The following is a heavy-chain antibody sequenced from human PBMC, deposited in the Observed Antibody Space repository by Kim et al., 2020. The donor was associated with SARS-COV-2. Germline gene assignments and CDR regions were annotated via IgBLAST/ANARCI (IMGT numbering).Heavy chain of an antibody. CDR3: ARDLPSRGGYSGYDWGLFDY. J-gene: IGHJ4*02. CDR1: GGTFSSYT. V-gene: IGHV1-69*04. D-gene: IGHD5-12*01. CDR2: IIPILGIA. Sequence: SVKVSCKASGGTFSSYTISWVRQAPGQGLEWMGRIIPILGIANYAQKFQGRVTITADKSTSTAYMELSSLRSEDTAVYYCARDLPSRGGYSGYDWGLFDYWGQGTLVTVSS.